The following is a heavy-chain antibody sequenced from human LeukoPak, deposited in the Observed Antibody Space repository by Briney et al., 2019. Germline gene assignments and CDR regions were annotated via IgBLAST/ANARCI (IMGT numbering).Heavy chain of an antibody. V-gene: IGHV3-48*04. J-gene: IGHJ3*02. Sequence: GGSLRLSCAATGFTFSSYSMNWVRQAPRKGLEWVSYISSSSSTIYYADSVKGRFTISRDNAKNSLYLQMNSLRAEDTAVYYCARKAIVVVTASDAFDIWGQGTMVTVSS. CDR2: ISSSSSTI. D-gene: IGHD2-21*02. CDR1: GFTFSSYS. CDR3: ARKAIVVVTASDAFDI.